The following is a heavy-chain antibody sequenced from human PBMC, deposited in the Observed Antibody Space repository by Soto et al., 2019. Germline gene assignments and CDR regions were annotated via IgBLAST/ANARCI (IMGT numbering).Heavy chain of an antibody. D-gene: IGHD3-22*01. CDR3: AREMIPMIMGGMSAMDV. V-gene: IGHV3-30-3*01. CDR1: EFTFSTYV. CDR2: ISFDGSDK. J-gene: IGHJ6*02. Sequence: QVQLVESGGGVVQPERSLRLSCAASEFTFSTYVMHWVRQAPGKGLEWVALISFDGSDKYYADSVKGRFTISRDNSKNALFLQMNSLRPEDTAVYYGAREMIPMIMGGMSAMDVWGRGTTVTGSS.